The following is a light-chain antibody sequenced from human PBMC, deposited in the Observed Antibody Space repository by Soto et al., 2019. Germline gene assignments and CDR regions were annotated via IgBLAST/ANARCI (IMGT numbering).Light chain of an antibody. CDR1: SSDVGGYNY. J-gene: IGLJ2*01. CDR3: SSYTSSSTPVV. CDR2: EVS. Sequence: QSALTQPASVSGSPGQSITISCTGTSSDVGGYNYVSWYQQHPGKAPKLMIYEVSNRPSGVSNRFSGSKSGNMASLTISGLQADDEADYYCSSYTSSSTPVVFGGGTKLTVL. V-gene: IGLV2-14*01.